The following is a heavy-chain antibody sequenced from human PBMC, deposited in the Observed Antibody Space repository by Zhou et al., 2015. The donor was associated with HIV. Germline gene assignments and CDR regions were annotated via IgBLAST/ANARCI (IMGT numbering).Heavy chain of an antibody. CDR3: ARAGCSSTSCYAHGYYYMDV. CDR1: GYTFTGYQ. Sequence: QVHLVQSGAEVKKPGASVKVSCKTSGYTFTGYQMHWVRQATGQGLEWMGWMNPNSGNTGYAQKFQGRVTMTRNTSISTAYMELSSLRSEDTAVYYCARAGCSSTSCYAHGYYYMDVWGKGTTVTVSS. J-gene: IGHJ6*03. V-gene: IGHV1-8*02. D-gene: IGHD2-2*01. CDR2: MNPNSGNT.